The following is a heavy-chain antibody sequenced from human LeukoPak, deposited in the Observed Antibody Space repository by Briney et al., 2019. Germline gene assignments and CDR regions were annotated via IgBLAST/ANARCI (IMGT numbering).Heavy chain of an antibody. J-gene: IGHJ4*02. CDR2: IYSGGST. V-gene: IGHV3-53*01. CDR1: GFTVSSNY. D-gene: IGHD5-12*01. Sequence: GGSLRLSCAASGFTVSSNYMSWVRQAPGKGLEWVSVIYSGGSTYYADSVKGRFTISRDNSKNTLYLQMSSLRAEDTAVYYCARVQGDSGFDKGFYYWGQGTLVSVSS. CDR3: ARVQGDSGFDKGFYY.